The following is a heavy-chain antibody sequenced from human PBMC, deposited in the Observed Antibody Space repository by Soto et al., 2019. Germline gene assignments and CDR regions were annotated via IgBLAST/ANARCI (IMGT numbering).Heavy chain of an antibody. V-gene: IGHV3-30*03. D-gene: IGHD3-3*01. J-gene: IGHJ6*02. CDR1: GFTFSSYG. CDR3: ATAVLEWLSEYFDYGMDV. CDR2: ISYDGSNK. Sequence: QVQLVESGGGVVQPGRSLRLSCAASGFTFSSYGMHWVRQAPGKGLEWVAVISYDGSNKYYADSVKGRFTISRDNSKNSRYMQMNSLRAEVTAVYYCATAVLEWLSEYFDYGMDVWGQGTTVTVSS.